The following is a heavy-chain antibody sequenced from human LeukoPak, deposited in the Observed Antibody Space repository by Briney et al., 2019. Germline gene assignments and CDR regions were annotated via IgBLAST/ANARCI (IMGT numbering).Heavy chain of an antibody. V-gene: IGHV4-61*02. CDR2: IYTSGST. Sequence: PSETLSLTCTVSGGSISSGSYYWSWIRQPAGKGLEWIGRIYTSGSTNYNPSLKSRVTISVDTSKNQFSLKPSSVTAADTAVYYCARDYYDPHFYYYYYMDVWGKGTSVTVSS. CDR1: GGSISSGSYY. J-gene: IGHJ6*03. D-gene: IGHD3-22*01. CDR3: ARDYYDPHFYYYYYMDV.